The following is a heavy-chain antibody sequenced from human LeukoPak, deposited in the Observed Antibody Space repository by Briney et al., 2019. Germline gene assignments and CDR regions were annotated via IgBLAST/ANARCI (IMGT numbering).Heavy chain of an antibody. CDR3: ARDLGSSWYGYYFDY. CDR1: GFTVTSNS. Sequence: PGGSLRLSCTVSGFTVTSNSMSWVRQAPGKGLEWVSFIYSGSTHYSDSVKGRFTISRDNSKNTLYLQMNSLRAEDTAVYYCARDLGSSWYGYYFDYWGQGTLVTVSS. J-gene: IGHJ4*02. D-gene: IGHD6-13*01. CDR2: IYSGST. V-gene: IGHV3-53*01.